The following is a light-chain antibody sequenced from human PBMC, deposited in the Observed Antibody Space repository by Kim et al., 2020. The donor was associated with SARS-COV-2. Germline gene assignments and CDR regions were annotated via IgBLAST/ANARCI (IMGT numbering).Light chain of an antibody. CDR2: EVC. J-gene: IGLJ1*01. CDR1: SSDVGSYNL. V-gene: IGLV2-23*02. CDR3: CTYAGSRTYL. Sequence: QFALTQPASVSGSPGHSITISCTGTSSDVGSYNLVSWYQQHPGKAPKLMIYEVCKRPSGVSNRFSGSKSGNTASLTISGLQAEDEADYYCCTYAGSRTYLFGTGTKMTVL.